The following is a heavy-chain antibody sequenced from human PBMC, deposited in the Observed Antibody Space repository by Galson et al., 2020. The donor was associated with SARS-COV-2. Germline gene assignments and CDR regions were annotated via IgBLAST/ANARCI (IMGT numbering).Heavy chain of an antibody. V-gene: IGHV3-30*04. CDR3: ARSGPSLAGTMGAFEI. D-gene: IGHD6-19*01. Sequence: GESLKISCAAYGFTFFSYAIHWVRQAPGKGLEWVAAISYDGTEKYYGDSVKGRFTISRDNSRNILYLQVDSLRPEDTAVYYCARSGPSLAGTMGAFEILGQGTMVTVSS. J-gene: IGHJ3*02. CDR2: ISYDGTEK. CDR1: GFTFFSYA.